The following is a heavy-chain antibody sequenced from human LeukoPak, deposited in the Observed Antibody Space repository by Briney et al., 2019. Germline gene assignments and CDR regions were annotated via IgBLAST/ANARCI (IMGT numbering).Heavy chain of an antibody. D-gene: IGHD5-18*01. Sequence: PGGSLRLSCAASGFTFSSFAMIWVRQPPGKGLEWVSSIFQGGGEIHYADSVRGRFTISRDNSKSTLFLQMYSLRAEDTAIYYCATYRQVLLPFESWGQGTLVTVSS. J-gene: IGHJ4*02. CDR2: IFQGGGEI. CDR3: ATYRQVLLPFES. V-gene: IGHV3-23*01. CDR1: GFTFSSFA.